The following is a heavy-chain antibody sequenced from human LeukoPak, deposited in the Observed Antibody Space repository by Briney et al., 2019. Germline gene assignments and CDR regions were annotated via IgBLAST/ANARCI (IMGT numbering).Heavy chain of an antibody. V-gene: IGHV3-74*01. Sequence: GGSLRLSCAASGFTFSNYMMHWVRQAPGKGLVWVSRIKSDGITITYADSVKGRFTISRDNAKNTLYLQMNSLRAEDTAVYYCAKDLWIQLWSPFDYWGQGTLVTVSS. J-gene: IGHJ4*02. D-gene: IGHD5-18*01. CDR1: GFTFSNYM. CDR3: AKDLWIQLWSPFDY. CDR2: IKSDGITI.